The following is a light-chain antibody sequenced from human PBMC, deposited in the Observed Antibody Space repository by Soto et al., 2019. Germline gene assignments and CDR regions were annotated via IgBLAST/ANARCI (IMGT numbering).Light chain of an antibody. J-gene: IGLJ2*01. Sequence: QSALTQPASVSGSPGQSITISCTGTSSDVGGYNYVSWYQQHPGKAPKLMIYDVSRRPSGVSNRFSGSKSGNTASLTISGLQAEDEADYYCSSYRSSTTDVVFGGGTKVTVL. CDR1: SSDVGGYNY. V-gene: IGLV2-14*01. CDR3: SSYRSSTTDVV. CDR2: DVS.